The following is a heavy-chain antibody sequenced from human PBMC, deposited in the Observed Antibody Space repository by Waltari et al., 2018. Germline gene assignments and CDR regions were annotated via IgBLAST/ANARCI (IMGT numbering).Heavy chain of an antibody. CDR2: IYAGGST. Sequence: EVQLLESGGGLVQPGGSLRLYCAALGVTILRSAMSWVRQAPGNGLDWVSVIYAGGSTYSADSVKGRFTISRDNSKNALYLHMNNVKTEDSAIYYCAKDSITTYYGSGQGDDMDVWGKGTTVSVSS. J-gene: IGHJ6*03. D-gene: IGHD3-10*01. V-gene: IGHV3-23*03. CDR1: GVTILRSA. CDR3: AKDSITTYYGSGQGDDMDV.